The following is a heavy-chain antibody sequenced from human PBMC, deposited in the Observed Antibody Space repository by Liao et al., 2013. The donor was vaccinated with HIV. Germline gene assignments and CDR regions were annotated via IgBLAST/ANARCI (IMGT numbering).Heavy chain of an antibody. CDR3: ARGGLLTDYDILTGYYNYHSMDV. V-gene: IGHV4-4*07. CDR1: GGSISSYY. Sequence: QVQLQESGPGLVKPSETLSLTCSVSGGSISSYYWSWIRQPAGKGLEWIGRIYTSGSTNYNPSLKGRVTMSVDTSKNQFSLKLSSVTAADTAVYYCARGGLLTDYDILTGYYNYHSMDVWGKGTTVTVSS. CDR2: IYTSGST. D-gene: IGHD3-9*01. J-gene: IGHJ6*03.